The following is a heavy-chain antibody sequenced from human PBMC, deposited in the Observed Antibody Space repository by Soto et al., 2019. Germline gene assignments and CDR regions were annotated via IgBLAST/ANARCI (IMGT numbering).Heavy chain of an antibody. CDR2: ISHTDRLT. J-gene: IGHJ5*02. CDR1: GFTFSYYE. D-gene: IGHD6-13*01. Sequence: EVQLAASGGDLVQPGGFLRLSCVGSGFTFSYYEMNWVRQAPGKGLERVAFISHTDRLTHYPDSVRGRFTISRDNAKNSLYLHMTSLRVEDTAVYYCARDTGRASADLWGQGTLVTVSS. CDR3: ARDTGRASADL. V-gene: IGHV3-48*03.